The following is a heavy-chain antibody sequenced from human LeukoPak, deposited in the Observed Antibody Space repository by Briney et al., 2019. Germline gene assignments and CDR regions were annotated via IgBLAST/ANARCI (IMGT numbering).Heavy chain of an antibody. J-gene: IGHJ4*02. Sequence: PGGSLRLSCAASGSTFSSYGMHWVRQAPGKGLEWLSTIGSAGGSIFYADSVKGRFTISRDNSKSTLFLQMDSLRVEDTALYYCAKRGEVSTYYYFESWGQGALVTVSS. CDR2: IGSAGGSI. CDR3: AKRGEVSTYYYFES. D-gene: IGHD2/OR15-2a*01. V-gene: IGHV3-NL1*01. CDR1: GSTFSSYG.